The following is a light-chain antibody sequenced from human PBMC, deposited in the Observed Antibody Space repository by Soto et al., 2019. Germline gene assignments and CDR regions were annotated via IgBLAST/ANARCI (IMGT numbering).Light chain of an antibody. CDR2: GAS. V-gene: IGKV3-15*01. Sequence: EIVMTQSPSSLSVSPGERATLSCRASQSIISNLTWYHHKPCQAPRLLIYGASTRATGIPARFSGSGSGTEFTLTSSILPAEDFAVYYCQRYNNWWTFGQGTKVEIK. J-gene: IGKJ1*01. CDR3: QRYNNWWT. CDR1: QSIISN.